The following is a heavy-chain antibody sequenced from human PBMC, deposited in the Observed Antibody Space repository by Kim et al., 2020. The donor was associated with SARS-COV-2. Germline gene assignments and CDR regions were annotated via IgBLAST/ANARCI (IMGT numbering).Heavy chain of an antibody. CDR2: ISSSSSYI. D-gene: IGHD5-12*01. V-gene: IGHV3-21*01. J-gene: IGHJ5*02. CDR3: ARDPSLKYYSGYDYGWFDP. Sequence: GGSLRLSCAASGFTFSSYSMNWVRQAPGKGLEWVSSISSSSSYIYYADSVKGRFTISRDNAKNSLYLQMNSLRAEDTAVYYCARDPSLKYYSGYDYGWFDPWGQGTLVTVSS. CDR1: GFTFSSYS.